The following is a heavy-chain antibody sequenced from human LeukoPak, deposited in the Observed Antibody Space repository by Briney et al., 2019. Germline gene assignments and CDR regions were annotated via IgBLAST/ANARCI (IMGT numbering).Heavy chain of an antibody. CDR3: ARGQGTVTTRLGYFDL. D-gene: IGHD4-17*01. J-gene: IGHJ2*01. CDR1: GGSFSGYY. V-gene: IGHV4-34*01. CDR2: INHSGST. Sequence: SETLSLTCAVYGGSFSGYYWSWIRQPPGEGLEWIGEINHSGSTNYNPSLKSRVTISVDTSKNQFSLKLSSVTAADTAVYYCARGQGTVTTRLGYFDLWGRGTLVTVSS.